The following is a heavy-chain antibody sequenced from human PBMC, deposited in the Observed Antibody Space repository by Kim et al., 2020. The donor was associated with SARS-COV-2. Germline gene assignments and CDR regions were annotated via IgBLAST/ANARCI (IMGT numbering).Heavy chain of an antibody. D-gene: IGHD2-8*02. CDR3: ARGYWQGMDV. J-gene: IGHJ6*02. CDR2: ST. V-gene: IGHV4-34*01. Sequence: STNYNPALKSRVTISVDTSKNQFSLKLSSVTAADTAVYYCARGYWQGMDVWGQGTTVTVSS.